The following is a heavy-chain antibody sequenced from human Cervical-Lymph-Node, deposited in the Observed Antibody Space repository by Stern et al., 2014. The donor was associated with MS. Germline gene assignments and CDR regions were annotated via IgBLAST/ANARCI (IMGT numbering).Heavy chain of an antibody. J-gene: IGHJ6*02. CDR3: ARDASSGWYGNFQVDYYYGMDV. D-gene: IGHD6-19*01. Sequence: QLVQSGAEVKKPGSSVKVSCKASGGTFSDYAIHWVRQAPGQGLEWMGGIIPNSHTSSYAQRFQGRVTMTADKSTSTAYMELSGLKSEDTAVYYCARDASSGWYGNFQVDYYYGMDVWGQGTTVTVSS. V-gene: IGHV1-69*06. CDR1: GGTFSDYA. CDR2: IIPNSHTS.